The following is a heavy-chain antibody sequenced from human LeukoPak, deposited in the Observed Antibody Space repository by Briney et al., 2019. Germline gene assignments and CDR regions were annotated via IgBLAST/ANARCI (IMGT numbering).Heavy chain of an antibody. J-gene: IGHJ4*02. D-gene: IGHD5-18*01. Sequence: GGSLRLSCAASGFTFSSYSMNWVRGARGKGGEWGSYITSSSGSLYSADSVKGRVTISRDNAKNSLYLQMNSLRAEDAAVYYCAISGSGYNYFDYWGQGTLVTVSS. CDR1: GFTFSSYS. CDR3: AISGSGYNYFDY. V-gene: IGHV3-48*04. CDR2: ITSSSGSL.